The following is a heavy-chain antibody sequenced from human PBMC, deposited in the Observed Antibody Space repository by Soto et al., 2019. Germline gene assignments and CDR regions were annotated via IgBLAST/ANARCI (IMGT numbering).Heavy chain of an antibody. J-gene: IGHJ4*02. V-gene: IGHV3-48*03. D-gene: IGHD2-15*01. CDR2: ISSSGSTI. Sequence: EVQLVESGGGLVQPGGSLRLSCAASGFTFSSYEMKWVRQAPGKGLEWVSYISSSGSTIYYADCVKGRFTISRDNAKNSLYLQMNILRAEDTAVYYCARDAPTLGYCSGGSCYSAFDYWGQGTLVTVSS. CDR3: ARDAPTLGYCSGGSCYSAFDY. CDR1: GFTFSSYE.